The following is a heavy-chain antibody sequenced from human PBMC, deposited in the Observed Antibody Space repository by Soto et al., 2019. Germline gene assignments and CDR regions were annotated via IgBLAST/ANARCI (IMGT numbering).Heavy chain of an antibody. Sequence: HPGGSLRLSCAASGFTFSSYGMHWVRQAPGKGLEWVAVIWYDGSNKYYADSVKGRFTISRDNSKNTLYLQMNSLRAEDTAVYYCARLSGYSSGWVTDAFDIWGQGTMVTVSS. CDR2: IWYDGSNK. V-gene: IGHV3-33*01. J-gene: IGHJ3*02. CDR1: GFTFSSYG. CDR3: ARLSGYSSGWVTDAFDI. D-gene: IGHD6-19*01.